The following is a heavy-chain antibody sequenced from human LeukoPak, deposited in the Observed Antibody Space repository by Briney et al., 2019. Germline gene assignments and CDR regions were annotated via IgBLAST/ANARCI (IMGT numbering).Heavy chain of an antibody. CDR2: INHSGST. CDR3: ARGRGYSGSYFFDY. D-gene: IGHD1-26*01. J-gene: IGHJ4*02. CDR1: GGSISSYY. V-gene: IGHV4-34*01. Sequence: PSETLSLTCTVSGGSISSYYWSWIRQPPGKGLEWIGEINHSGSTNYNPSLKSRVTISVDTSKNQFSLKLSSVTAADTAVYYCARGRGYSGSYFFDYWGQGTLVTVSS.